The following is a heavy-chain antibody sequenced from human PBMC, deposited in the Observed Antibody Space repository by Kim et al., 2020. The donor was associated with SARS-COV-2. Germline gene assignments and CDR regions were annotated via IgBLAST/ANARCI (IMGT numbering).Heavy chain of an antibody. CDR2: IDGSDGTT. CDR3: LKGGWGWIWDY. D-gene: IGHD2-21*01. Sequence: GGSLRLSCTTSGFTFFGHAMSWVRQAPGKGLEWVSCIDGSDGTTYYVDSVKGRFSISRDDSRNTLYLQMSGLRADDTATYYCLKGGWGWIWDYWGQGTLVTVSS. CDR1: GFTFFGHA. V-gene: IGHV3-23*01. J-gene: IGHJ4*02.